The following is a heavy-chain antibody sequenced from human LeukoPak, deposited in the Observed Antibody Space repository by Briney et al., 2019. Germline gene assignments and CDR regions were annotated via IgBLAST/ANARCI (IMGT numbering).Heavy chain of an antibody. CDR2: ISGTGAGT. V-gene: IGHV3-23*01. D-gene: IGHD3-9*01. CDR1: GFIFSNFA. Sequence: PGVSLRLSCAASGFIFSNFAMTWVRQAPGKGLEWVSTISGTGAGTDSADSVKGRFTISRDNSKNTVYLQMKSLRDEDTAVYYCAKDLNYDILGGDDAFDIWGQGTMVIVSS. CDR3: AKDLNYDILGGDDAFDI. J-gene: IGHJ3*02.